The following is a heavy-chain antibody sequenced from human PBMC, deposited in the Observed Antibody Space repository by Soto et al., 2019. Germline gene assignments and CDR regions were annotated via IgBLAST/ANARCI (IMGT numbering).Heavy chain of an antibody. CDR1: GFTFSSYA. CDR2: ISYDGSNK. CDR3: ARESPCYYDSSGYYTGSFLDY. V-gene: IGHV3-30-3*01. D-gene: IGHD3-22*01. Sequence: GGSLRLSCAASGFTFSSYAMHWVRQAPGKGLEWVAVISYDGSNKYYADSVKGRFTISRDNSKNTLYLQMNSLRAEDTAVYYCARESPCYYDSSGYYTGSFLDYWGQGTLVTVSS. J-gene: IGHJ4*02.